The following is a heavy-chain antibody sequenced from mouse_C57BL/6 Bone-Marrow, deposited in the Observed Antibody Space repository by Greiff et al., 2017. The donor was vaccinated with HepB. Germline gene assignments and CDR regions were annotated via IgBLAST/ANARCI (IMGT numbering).Heavy chain of an antibody. Sequence: QVQLKQPGADLVMPGASVKLSCKASGYTFTSYWMHWVKQRPGQGLEWIGEIDPSDSYTNYNQKFKGKSTLTVDKSSSTAYMQLSSLTSEDSAVYYCARIYYGNLAWFAYWGQGTLVTVSA. J-gene: IGHJ3*01. D-gene: IGHD2-1*01. CDR2: IDPSDSYT. CDR1: GYTFTSYW. V-gene: IGHV1-69*01. CDR3: ARIYYGNLAWFAY.